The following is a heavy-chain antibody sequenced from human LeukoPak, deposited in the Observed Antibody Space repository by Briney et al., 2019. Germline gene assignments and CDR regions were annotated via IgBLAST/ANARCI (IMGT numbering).Heavy chain of an antibody. V-gene: IGHV3-30-3*01. CDR3: ARDLGYSYDSSAYRSAFDY. Sequence: PGRSLRLSCAASGFTFSSHAIHWVRQAPGKGLEWVSVISYDGSNKYYADSVKGRFTFSRDNSKNTLYLQMNSLRSEDTAVYYCARDLGYSYDSSAYRSAFDYWGQGTLVTVSS. D-gene: IGHD3-22*01. CDR2: ISYDGSNK. CDR1: GFTFSSHA. J-gene: IGHJ4*02.